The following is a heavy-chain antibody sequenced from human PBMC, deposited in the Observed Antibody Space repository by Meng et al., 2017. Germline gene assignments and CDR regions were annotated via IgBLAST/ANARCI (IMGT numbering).Heavy chain of an antibody. J-gene: IGHJ4*02. CDR1: GFTFSSYA. V-gene: IGHV3-23*01. CDR2: ISGSGGST. CDR3: AKDLRRKPGIAVAGPPPETDY. D-gene: IGHD6-19*01. Sequence: GESLKIFCAASGFTFSSYAMSWVRQAPGKGLEWVSAISGSGGSTYYADSVKGRFTISRDNSKNTLYLQMNGLRAEDTAVYYCAKDLRRKPGIAVAGPPPETDYWGQGTLVTVSS.